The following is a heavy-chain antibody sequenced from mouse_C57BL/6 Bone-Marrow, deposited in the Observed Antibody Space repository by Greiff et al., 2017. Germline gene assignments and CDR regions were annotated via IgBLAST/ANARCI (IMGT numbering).Heavy chain of an antibody. CDR1: GFNIKDDY. Sequence: VHVKQSGAELVRPGASVKLSCTASGFNIKDDYMHWVKQRPEQGLEWIGWIDPENGDTEYASKFQGKATITADTSSNTAYLQLSSLTSEDTAVYYCTTYYSNYVFAYWGQGTLVTVSA. D-gene: IGHD2-5*01. CDR2: IDPENGDT. CDR3: TTYYSNYVFAY. J-gene: IGHJ3*01. V-gene: IGHV14-4*01.